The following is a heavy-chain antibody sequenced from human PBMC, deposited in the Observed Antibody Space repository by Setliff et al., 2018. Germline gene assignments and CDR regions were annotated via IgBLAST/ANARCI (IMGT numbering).Heavy chain of an antibody. J-gene: IGHJ4*02. D-gene: IGHD6-19*01. CDR1: GFTFSTYS. Sequence: GGSLRLSCAASGFTFSTYSMSWARQAPGKGLEWVSAISGDSVSIYYADSVRGRFIISRDNSKNTLYLQMNNLRDEDTAVYYCANHNPARWAVYTTPIDSWGQGTLVTVSS. V-gene: IGHV3-23*01. CDR3: ANHNPARWAVYTTPIDS. CDR2: ISGDSVSI.